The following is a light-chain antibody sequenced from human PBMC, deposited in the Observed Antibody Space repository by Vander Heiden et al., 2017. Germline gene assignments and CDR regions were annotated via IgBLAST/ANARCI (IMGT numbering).Light chain of an antibody. V-gene: IGKV1-6*01. Sequence: AIQMTQSPSSLSASAGDRLTITCRASQGIRNDLGWYQQKPGKAPKLLIYAASSLQSGVPSRFSGSGSGTDFTLTISSRQPEDFATYYCRQDDNYPHTFGGGTKVEIK. CDR1: QGIRND. CDR3: RQDDNYPHT. J-gene: IGKJ4*01. CDR2: AAS.